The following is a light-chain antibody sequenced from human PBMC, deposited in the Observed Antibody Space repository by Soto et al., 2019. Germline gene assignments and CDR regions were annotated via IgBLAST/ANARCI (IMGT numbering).Light chain of an antibody. Sequence: DIQMTQSPTSLAASVGDRVTITCQASQDLTNYLNWYQQKSGEAPKLLIYDTTTLEEGVPTRFSGGGSGTHVTFTINGLQPEDAAIYFCRQYVNLPYTFGQATKLEFK. J-gene: IGKJ2*01. CDR3: RQYVNLPYT. V-gene: IGKV1-33*01. CDR1: QDLTNY. CDR2: DTT.